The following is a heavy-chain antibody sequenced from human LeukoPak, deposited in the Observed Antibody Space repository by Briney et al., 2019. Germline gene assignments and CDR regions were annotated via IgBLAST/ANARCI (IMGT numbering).Heavy chain of an antibody. D-gene: IGHD3-22*01. CDR2: IYYSGST. CDR1: GSSISSYY. V-gene: IGHV4-59*01. CDR3: SGGYYDSSGYYSLDY. J-gene: IGHJ4*02. Sequence: SETLSLTCTVSGSSISSYYWSWIRQPPGKGLEWIGYIYYSGSTNYNPPLKSRVTISVDTSKNQFSLKLSSVTAADTAVYYCSGGYYDSSGYYSLDYWGQGTLVTVSS.